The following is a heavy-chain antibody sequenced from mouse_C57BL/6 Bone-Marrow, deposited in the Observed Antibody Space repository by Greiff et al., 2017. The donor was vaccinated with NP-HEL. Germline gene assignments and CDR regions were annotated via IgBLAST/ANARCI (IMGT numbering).Heavy chain of an antibody. CDR2: IEPSDSYT. CDR3: ARETTVGPYYFDY. CDR1: GYTFTSYW. J-gene: IGHJ2*01. D-gene: IGHD1-1*01. Sequence: QVQLQQPGAELVMPGASVKLSCKASGYTFTSYWMHWVKQRPGQGLEWIGEIEPSDSYTNYNQKFKGKSTLTVDKSSSTAYMQLSSLTSEDSAVYYCARETTVGPYYFDYWGQGTTLTVSS. V-gene: IGHV1-69*01.